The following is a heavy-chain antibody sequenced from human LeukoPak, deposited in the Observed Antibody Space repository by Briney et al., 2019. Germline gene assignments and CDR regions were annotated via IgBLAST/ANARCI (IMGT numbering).Heavy chain of an antibody. CDR1: GFTFSTFA. D-gene: IGHD3-22*01. V-gene: IGHV3-23*01. J-gene: IGHJ4*02. Sequence: GGSLRLSCAASGFTFSTFAMIWVRQPPGKGLEWVSSIFPSGGEIHYADSVRGRFTISRDNSKSTLSLQMNSLRAEDTAVYYCAKTDGPNYYDSSGYHYGTGYWGQGTLVTVSS. CDR3: AKTDGPNYYDSSGYHYGTGY. CDR2: IFPSGGEI.